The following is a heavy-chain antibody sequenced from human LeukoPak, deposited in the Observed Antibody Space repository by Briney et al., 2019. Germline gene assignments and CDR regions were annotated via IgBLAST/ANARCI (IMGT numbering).Heavy chain of an antibody. CDR2: INPSGGST. CDR1: GYTFTSYY. V-gene: IGHV1-46*01. D-gene: IGHD6-19*01. J-gene: IGHJ4*02. Sequence: GASVKVSCKASGYTFTSYYMHWVRQAPGQGLEWMGIINPSGGSTSYAQKFQGRVTMTRDTSTSTVYMELSSLRSEDTAVYYCARDPRSGWYPSNFDYWGQGTLVTVSS. CDR3: ARDPRSGWYPSNFDY.